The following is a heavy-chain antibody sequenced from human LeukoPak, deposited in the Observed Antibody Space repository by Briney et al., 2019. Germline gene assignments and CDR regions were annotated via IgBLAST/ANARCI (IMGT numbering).Heavy chain of an antibody. Sequence: SETLSLTCTVSGGSISSYYWSWIRQPPGKGLKWIGYIYYSGSTNYNPSLKSRVTISVDTSKNQFSLKLSSVTAADTAVYYCAREAQIQLSHYYYYYVDVWGKGTTVTVSS. CDR1: GGSISSYY. V-gene: IGHV4-59*01. CDR3: AREAQIQLSHYYYYYVDV. D-gene: IGHD5-18*01. J-gene: IGHJ6*03. CDR2: IYYSGST.